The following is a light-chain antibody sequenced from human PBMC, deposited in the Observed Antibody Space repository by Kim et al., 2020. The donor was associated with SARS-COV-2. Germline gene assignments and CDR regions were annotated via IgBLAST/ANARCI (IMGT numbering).Light chain of an antibody. CDR3: QQYDNWLT. CDR2: GAS. CDR1: QSVSSN. J-gene: IGKJ1*01. V-gene: IGKV3-15*01. Sequence: STTPRERATLSSRASQSVSSNLAWYQQRPRHAPRPLIYGASTSATDIPARFSGSGSGTEVTLTISSLQSEDFAVCYCQQYDNWLTCGQGTKVDIK.